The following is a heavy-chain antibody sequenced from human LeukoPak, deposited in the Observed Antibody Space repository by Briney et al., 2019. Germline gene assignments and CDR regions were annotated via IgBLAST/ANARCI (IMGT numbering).Heavy chain of an antibody. V-gene: IGHV4-30-4*08. CDR1: SGSISSGDDY. CDR2: IYYSGST. D-gene: IGHD2-2*01. CDR3: AREVVPAARGFDP. Sequence: PSETLSLTCTVSSGSISSGDDYWSRSRQPPGKGRERIGYIYYSGSTYYNPSLKSRVKISVETSKNQFYLKLSSVTAADTAVYYCAREVVPAARGFDPWGPGTLVTVSS. J-gene: IGHJ5*02.